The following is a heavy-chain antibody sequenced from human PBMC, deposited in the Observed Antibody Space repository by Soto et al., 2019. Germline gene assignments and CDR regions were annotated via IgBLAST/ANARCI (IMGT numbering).Heavy chain of an antibody. CDR3: ARVGYCSGGSCYMNWFHP. V-gene: IGHV1-69*02. J-gene: IGHJ5*02. CDR2: IIPILGIA. D-gene: IGHD2-15*01. Sequence: QVQLVQSGAEVKEPGSSVKVSCKASGGTFSSYTISWVRQAPGQGLEWMGRIIPILGIANYAQKFQGRVTITADKSTSTAYMELSSLRSEDTAVYYCARVGYCSGGSCYMNWFHPWGQGTLVTVSS. CDR1: GGTFSSYT.